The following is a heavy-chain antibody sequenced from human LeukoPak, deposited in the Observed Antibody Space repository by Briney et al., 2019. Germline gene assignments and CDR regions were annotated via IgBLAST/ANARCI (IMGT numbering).Heavy chain of an antibody. J-gene: IGHJ5*02. D-gene: IGHD2-2*01. CDR1: GFTFSSYA. CDR3: AKDRHAPGRYCSSTTCFPFDP. CDR2: ISGSGGST. V-gene: IGHV3-23*01. Sequence: GGSLRLSCVVSGFTFSSYAMSWVRQAPGKGLEWVSGISGSGGSTYYADSVKGRFTISRDKSKNTLYLQMNSLRAEDTAVYYCAKDRHAPGRYCSSTTCFPFDPWGQGTLVTVSS.